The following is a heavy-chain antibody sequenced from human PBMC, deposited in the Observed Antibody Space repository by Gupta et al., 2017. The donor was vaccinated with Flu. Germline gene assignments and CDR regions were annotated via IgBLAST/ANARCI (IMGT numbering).Heavy chain of an antibody. CDR2: ISYDGSNK. Sequence: QVQLVESGGGVVQPGRSLRLSCAASGFTFSSYGMHWVRQAPGKGLELVAVISYDGSNKYYAESVKGRVTISRDNSKNTLDRQMNSLRAEETAVYDCAKDRDIVGGGAAIGYFDDGGQGTMVTVYS. CDR1: GFTFSSYG. V-gene: IGHV3-30*18. D-gene: IGHD2-15*01. J-gene: IGHJ4*02. CDR3: AKDRDIVGGGAAIGYFDD.